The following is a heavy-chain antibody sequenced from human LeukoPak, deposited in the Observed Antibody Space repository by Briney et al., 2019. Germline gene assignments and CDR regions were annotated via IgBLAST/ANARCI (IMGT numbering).Heavy chain of an antibody. CDR2: ISGSGGST. V-gene: IGHV3-23*01. CDR3: AREILQLVFLPGAFDI. J-gene: IGHJ3*02. CDR1: GFTFSSYA. D-gene: IGHD6-13*01. Sequence: GGSLRLSCAASGFTFSSYAMSWVRQAPGKGLEWVSAISGSGGSTYYADSVKGRFTISRDNSKNTLYLQMNSLRAEDTAVYYCAREILQLVFLPGAFDIWGQGTMVTVSS.